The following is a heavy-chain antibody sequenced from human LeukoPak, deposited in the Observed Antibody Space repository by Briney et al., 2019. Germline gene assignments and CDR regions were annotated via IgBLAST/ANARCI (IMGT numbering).Heavy chain of an antibody. Sequence: PGGSLRLSCAASGFTFSSYAMSWVRQAPGKGLEWVSAISGSGGSTYYADSVKGRFTISRDNSKNTLYLQMNSLRAEDTAVYYCAKEYDSSGYGYRDAFDIWGQGTMVTVSS. CDR1: GFTFSSYA. CDR3: AKEYDSSGYGYRDAFDI. J-gene: IGHJ3*02. D-gene: IGHD3-22*01. CDR2: ISGSGGST. V-gene: IGHV3-23*01.